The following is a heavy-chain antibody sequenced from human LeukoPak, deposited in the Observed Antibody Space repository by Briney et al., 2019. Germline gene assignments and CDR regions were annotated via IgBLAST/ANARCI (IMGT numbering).Heavy chain of an antibody. J-gene: IGHJ3*02. Sequence: SQTLSLTCTVSGGSISSGGYYWNWIRQPPGKGLEWIGYIYYSGSSNYNPSLNSRVTILVDTSKNQFSLRLTSVTAADTAVYYCARGGYYGSGHYPWNAFDIWGQGTLVTVSS. V-gene: IGHV4-61*08. D-gene: IGHD3-10*01. CDR2: IYYSGSS. CDR1: GGSISSGGYY. CDR3: ARGGYYGSGHYPWNAFDI.